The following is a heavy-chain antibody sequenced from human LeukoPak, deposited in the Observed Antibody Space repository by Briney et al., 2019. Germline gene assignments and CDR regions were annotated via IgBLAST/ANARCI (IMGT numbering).Heavy chain of an antibody. Sequence: GGSLRLSCAASGFTFSSYAMHWVRQAPGKGLEWVAVISYDGSNKYYADSVKGRFTISRDNSKNTLYLQMNSLRAEDTAVYYCARGGLVGNDYWGQGTLVTVSS. CDR2: ISYDGSNK. D-gene: IGHD1-26*01. J-gene: IGHJ4*02. V-gene: IGHV3-30*04. CDR3: ARGGLVGNDY. CDR1: GFTFSSYA.